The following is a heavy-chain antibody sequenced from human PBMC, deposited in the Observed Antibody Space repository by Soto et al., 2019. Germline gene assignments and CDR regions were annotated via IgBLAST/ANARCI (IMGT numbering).Heavy chain of an antibody. CDR2: IYYSGST. D-gene: IGHD3-9*01. CDR3: ARTVLTGYYFSLFDY. V-gene: IGHV4-39*01. J-gene: IGHJ4*02. Sequence: SETLSLTCTVSGGSISSSSYYWGWIRQPPGKGLEWIGSIYYSGSTYYNPSLKSRVTISVDTSKNQFSLKLSSVTAADTAVYYCARTVLTGYYFSLFDYWGQGTLVTVSS. CDR1: GGSISSSSYY.